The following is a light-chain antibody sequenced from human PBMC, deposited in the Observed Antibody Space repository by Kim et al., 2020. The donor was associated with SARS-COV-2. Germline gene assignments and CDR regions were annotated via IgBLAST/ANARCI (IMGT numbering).Light chain of an antibody. J-gene: IGLJ1*01. Sequence: HSITISCSATSSDVGCFKYVSWYQQHPGKAPKLMIFDVSKRPSGISNRFSGSKSGNTASLTISGLQAEDEADYYCSSYTSSSTFVFGTGTKVTVL. CDR2: DVS. CDR1: SSDVGCFKY. V-gene: IGLV2-14*03. CDR3: SSYTSSSTFV.